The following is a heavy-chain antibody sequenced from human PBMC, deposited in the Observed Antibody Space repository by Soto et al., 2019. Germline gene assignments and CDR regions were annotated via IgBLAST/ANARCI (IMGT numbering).Heavy chain of an antibody. J-gene: IGHJ4*02. V-gene: IGHV3-48*01. Sequence: GESLKISCAASGFTFSSYSMNWVRQAPGKGLEWVSYISSSSSTIYYADSVKGRFTISRDNAKNSLYLQMNSLRAEDTAVYYCAKQWLVHIDYWGQGTLVTVSS. CDR1: GFTFSSYS. D-gene: IGHD6-19*01. CDR3: AKQWLVHIDY. CDR2: ISSSSSTI.